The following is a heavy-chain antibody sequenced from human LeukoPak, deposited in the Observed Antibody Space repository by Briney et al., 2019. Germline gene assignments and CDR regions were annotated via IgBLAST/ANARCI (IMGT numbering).Heavy chain of an antibody. CDR1: GFIFNNYD. J-gene: IGHJ4*02. CDR3: ARDRLNRAYCGNDCYSAAFDY. V-gene: IGHV3-30*03. CDR2: ISRDGKRQ. D-gene: IGHD2-21*02. Sequence: GGSLRLSCATSGFIFNNYDPHWVRQAPGKGLEWLATISRDGKRQFYTDSVKGRFTISRDDSRNTLYLQMNSLRPEDTAVYYCARDRLNRAYCGNDCYSAAFDYWGQGALVTVSS.